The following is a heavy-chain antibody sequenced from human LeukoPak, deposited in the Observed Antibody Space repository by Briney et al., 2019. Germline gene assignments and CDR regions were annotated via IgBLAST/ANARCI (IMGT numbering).Heavy chain of an antibody. CDR1: GFTFSSYG. D-gene: IGHD5-12*01. J-gene: IGHJ4*02. V-gene: IGHV3-30*03. CDR2: ISYDGSNK. CDR3: ATNRYGGYPGY. Sequence: PGGSLRLSCAASGFTFSSYGMHWVRQAPGKGLEWVAVISYDGSNKYYADSVKGRFTISRDNAKNSLYLQMNSLRAEDTAVYYCATNRYGGYPGYWGQGTLVTVSS.